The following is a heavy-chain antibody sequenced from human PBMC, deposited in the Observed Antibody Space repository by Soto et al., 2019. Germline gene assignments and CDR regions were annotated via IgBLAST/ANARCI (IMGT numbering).Heavy chain of an antibody. J-gene: IGHJ4*02. CDR3: AKDPGYCSGGSCYGPLDY. CDR2: ISWDGGST. V-gene: IGHV3-43*01. Sequence: EVQLVESGGVVVQPGGSLRLSCAASGFTFDDYTMHWVRQAPGKGLEWVSLISWDGGSTYYADSVKGRFTISRDNSKNSLYLQMNSLRTEDTALYYCAKDPGYCSGGSCYGPLDYWGQGTLVTVSS. D-gene: IGHD2-15*01. CDR1: GFTFDDYT.